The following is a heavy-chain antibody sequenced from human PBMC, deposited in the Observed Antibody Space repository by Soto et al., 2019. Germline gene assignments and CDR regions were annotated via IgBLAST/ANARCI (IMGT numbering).Heavy chain of an antibody. CDR3: AREGGDYDILTGYYSH. CDR1: GFTFSSYG. V-gene: IGHV3-33*01. CDR2: IWYDGSNK. Sequence: GGSLRLSCAASGFTFSSYGMHWVRQAPGKGLEWVAVIWYDGSNKYYADSVKGRFTISRDNSKNTLHLQVNSLRAEDTAVYYCAREGGDYDILTGYYSHWGQGTLVTVSS. J-gene: IGHJ4*02. D-gene: IGHD3-9*01.